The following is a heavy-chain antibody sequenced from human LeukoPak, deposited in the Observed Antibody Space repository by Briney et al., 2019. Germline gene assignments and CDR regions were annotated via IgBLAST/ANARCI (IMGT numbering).Heavy chain of an antibody. CDR2: INHSGST. V-gene: IGHV4-34*01. Sequence: SETLSLTCAVYGGSFSGYYWSWIRQPPGKGLEWIGEINHSGSTNYNPSLKSRVTISVDTSKNQFSLKLSSVTAADTAVYYCARGVPVVPAAKGAFDYWGQGTLVTVSS. CDR3: ARGVPVVPAAKGAFDY. CDR1: GGSFSGYY. J-gene: IGHJ4*02. D-gene: IGHD2-2*01.